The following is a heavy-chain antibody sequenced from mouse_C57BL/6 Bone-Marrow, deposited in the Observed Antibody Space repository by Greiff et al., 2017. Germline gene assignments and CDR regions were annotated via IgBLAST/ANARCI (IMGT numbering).Heavy chain of an antibody. D-gene: IGHD4-1*01. CDR3: ARGGTGTYY. Sequence: VQLQQSGPELVKPGASVKMSCKASGYTFTDYNMNWVKQSHGKSLEWIGYINPNNGGTSYNQKFKGKATLTVNKSSSTAYMGLRSLTSEDSAVYYCARGGTGTYYWGQGTTLTVSS. J-gene: IGHJ2*01. V-gene: IGHV1-22*01. CDR1: GYTFTDYN. CDR2: INPNNGGT.